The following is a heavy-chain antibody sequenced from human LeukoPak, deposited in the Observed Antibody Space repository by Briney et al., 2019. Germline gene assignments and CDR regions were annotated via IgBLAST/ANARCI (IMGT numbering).Heavy chain of an antibody. CDR2: ISDSGGSP. V-gene: IGHV3-23*01. Sequence: GGSLRLSCTTSGSTFSRYAMTWVRQAPGKGLEWVSIISDSGGSPHYADSVKGRFTISRDNSKDTVYLQMNSLRAEDTPIYYCASSGSYYFPFDYWGQGILVTVSS. CDR3: ASSGSYYFPFDY. J-gene: IGHJ4*02. CDR1: GSTFSRYA. D-gene: IGHD3-10*01.